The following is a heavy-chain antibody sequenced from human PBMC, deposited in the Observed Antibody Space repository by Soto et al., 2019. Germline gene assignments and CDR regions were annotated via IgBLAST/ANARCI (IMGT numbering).Heavy chain of an antibody. V-gene: IGHV3-30*02. CDR3: AKAYHSGSGAYSKVGCVDV. CDR2: IGYDGSNK. CDR1: GFLFSNYA. D-gene: IGHD3-10*01. Sequence: HPGGSLRLSCAASGFLFSNYAMHWVRQAPGKGLEWVGLIGYDGSNKYYADSVKGRFTISRDNSKNTLYLQMNSLRAEDTAVYYCAKAYHSGSGAYSKVGCVDVWGQGTTVTVSS. J-gene: IGHJ6*02.